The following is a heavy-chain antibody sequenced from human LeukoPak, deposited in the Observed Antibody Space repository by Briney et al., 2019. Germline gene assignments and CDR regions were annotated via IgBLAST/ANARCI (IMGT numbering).Heavy chain of an antibody. Sequence: SETLSLTCTVSGGSISSYYWSWIRQPPGKGPERIGYIYYSGSTNYNPSLKSRVTISVDTSKNQFSLKLSSVTAADTAVYYCARVLSYGSGSFSPYYYYYMDVWGKGTTVTVSS. CDR2: IYYSGST. V-gene: IGHV4-59*01. CDR1: GGSISSYY. D-gene: IGHD3-10*01. CDR3: ARVLSYGSGSFSPYYYYYMDV. J-gene: IGHJ6*03.